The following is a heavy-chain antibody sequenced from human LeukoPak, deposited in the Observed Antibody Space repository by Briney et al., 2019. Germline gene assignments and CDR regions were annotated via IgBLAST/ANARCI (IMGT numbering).Heavy chain of an antibody. J-gene: IGHJ4*02. V-gene: IGHV1-8*01. CDR3: ARGPYAAAGQAGDDY. CDR2: MNPNSGNT. D-gene: IGHD6-13*01. Sequence: ASVKVSCKASGYTFTSYDINWVRQATGQGLEWMGWMNPNSGNTGYARKFQGRVTMTRNTSISTAYMELSSLRSEDTAVYYCARGPYAAAGQAGDDYWGQGTLVTVSS. CDR1: GYTFTSYD.